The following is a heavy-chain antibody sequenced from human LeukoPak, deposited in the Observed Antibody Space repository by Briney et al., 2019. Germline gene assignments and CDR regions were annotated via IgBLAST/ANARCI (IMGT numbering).Heavy chain of an antibody. V-gene: IGHV1-69*13. D-gene: IGHD3-22*01. Sequence: SVKVSCKASGGTFSSYAISWVRQAPGQGLEWMGGIIPIFGTANYAQKFQGRVTITADESTSTAYMELRSLKSDDTAVYYCASLKNYYDSSGYLVTDAFDIWGQGTMVTVSS. CDR3: ASLKNYYDSSGYLVTDAFDI. CDR2: IIPIFGTA. CDR1: GGTFSSYA. J-gene: IGHJ3*02.